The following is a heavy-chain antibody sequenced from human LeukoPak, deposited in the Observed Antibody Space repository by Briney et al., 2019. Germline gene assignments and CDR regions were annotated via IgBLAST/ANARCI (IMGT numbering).Heavy chain of an antibody. CDR2: ISSSSSCI. J-gene: IGHJ4*02. D-gene: IGHD2-21*02. CDR1: GFTFSSYS. CDR3: AKAPTYCGGDCYSPEYYFDY. Sequence: GGSLRLSCAASGFTFSSYSMNWVRQAPGKGLEWVSSISSSSSCIYYADSVKGRFTISRDNAKNSLYLQMNSLRAEDTAVYYCAKAPTYCGGDCYSPEYYFDYWGQGTLVTVSS. V-gene: IGHV3-21*01.